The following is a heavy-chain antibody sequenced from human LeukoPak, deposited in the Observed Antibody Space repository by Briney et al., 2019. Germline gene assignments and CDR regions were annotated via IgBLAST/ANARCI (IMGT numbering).Heavy chain of an antibody. V-gene: IGHV6-1*01. CDR2: TYYRSKWYN. J-gene: IGHJ5*02. Sequence: SQTLSLTCAISGDSFSNYSSAWNWIRQSPSRGLEWLGKTYYRSKWYNEYAVSVRGRIAINADTSRNQFSLQLNSVTPDDTGVYYCARGYSLNPWGQGTLVTVSS. CDR3: ARGYSLNP. CDR1: GDSFSNYSSA. D-gene: IGHD1-26*01.